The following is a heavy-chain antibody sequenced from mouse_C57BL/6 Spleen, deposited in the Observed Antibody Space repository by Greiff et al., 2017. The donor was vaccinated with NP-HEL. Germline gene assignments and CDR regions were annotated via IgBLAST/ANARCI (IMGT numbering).Heavy chain of an antibody. V-gene: IGHV1-76*01. J-gene: IGHJ2*01. CDR2: IYPGSGNT. Sequence: VQLQQSGAELVRPGASVKLSCKASGYTFTDYYINWVKQRPGQGLEWIARIYPGSGNTYYNEKFKGKATLTAEKSSSTAYMQLSSLTSEDSAVYFCARCGDYDYFDYWGQGTTLTVSS. CDR3: ARCGDYDYFDY. CDR1: GYTFTDYY. D-gene: IGHD2-4*01.